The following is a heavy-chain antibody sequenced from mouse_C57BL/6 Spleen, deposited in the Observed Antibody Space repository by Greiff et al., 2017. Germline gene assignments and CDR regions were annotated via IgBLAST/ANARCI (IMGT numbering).Heavy chain of an antibody. J-gene: IGHJ3*01. CDR2: IDPETGGT. Sequence: QVQLKESGAELVRPGASVTLSCKASGYTFTDYEMHWVKQTPVHGLEWIGAIDPETGGTAYNQKFKGKAILTADKSSSTAYMELRSLTSEDSAVYYCTRDDGYLLAYWGQGTLVTVSA. CDR1: GYTFTDYE. V-gene: IGHV1-15*01. D-gene: IGHD2-3*01. CDR3: TRDDGYLLAY.